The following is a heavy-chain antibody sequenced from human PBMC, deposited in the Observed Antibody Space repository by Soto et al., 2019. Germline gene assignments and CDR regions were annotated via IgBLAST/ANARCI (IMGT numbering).Heavy chain of an antibody. J-gene: IGHJ4*02. CDR2: IYYSGST. V-gene: IGHV4-59*01. Sequence: PSETLSLTCTFSGGSISIYYWSWIRQPPGKGLEWIGYIYYSGSTNYNPSLKSRVTISVDTSKNQFSLKLSSVTAADTAVYYCARTIRGYTYGPFDYWGQGTMVTVSS. D-gene: IGHD5-18*01. CDR1: GGSISIYY. CDR3: ARTIRGYTYGPFDY.